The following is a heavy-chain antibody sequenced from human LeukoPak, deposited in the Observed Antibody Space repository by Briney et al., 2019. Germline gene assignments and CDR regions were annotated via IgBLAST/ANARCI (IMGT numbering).Heavy chain of an antibody. V-gene: IGHV4-34*01. J-gene: IGHJ5*02. D-gene: IGHD6-13*01. Sequence: SETLSLTCAVYGGSFSGYYWSGIRQPPGKGLEWMGEINHSGSTNYNPSLKSRVTISVDTSKNQFSLKLSSVTAADTAVYYCARVGGFQSIAAAGLDPWGQGTLVTVSS. CDR2: INHSGST. CDR3: ARVGGFQSIAAAGLDP. CDR1: GGSFSGYY.